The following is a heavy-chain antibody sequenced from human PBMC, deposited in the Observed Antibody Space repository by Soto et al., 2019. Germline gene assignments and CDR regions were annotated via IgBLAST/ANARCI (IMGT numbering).Heavy chain of an antibody. Sequence: GSLRLSCAASGFTVSSNYMTWVRQAPGKGLEWVSVIYSGGDTFYANSVKGRFTISRDISKNTVYLQMSSLRAEDTAVYFCARGSGFCSGGSCYAYWAQGTLVTVSS. CDR2: IYSGGDT. CDR1: GFTVSSNY. J-gene: IGHJ4*02. CDR3: ARGSGFCSGGSCYAY. V-gene: IGHV3-53*01. D-gene: IGHD2-15*01.